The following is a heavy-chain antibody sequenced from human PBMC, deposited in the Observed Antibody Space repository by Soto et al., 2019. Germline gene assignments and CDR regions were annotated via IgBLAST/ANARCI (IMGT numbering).Heavy chain of an antibody. CDR1: GFTFSSYA. V-gene: IGHV3-23*01. CDR3: AKDRDGAAAGPTKFYGMDV. Sequence: EVQLLESGGGLVQPGGSLRLSCAASGFTFSSYAMNWVRQAPGKGLEWVSVISGSGDSTYYADSVRGRFTISRDNSKNTLYLQRKSLGAEDTAVYYCAKDRDGAAAGPTKFYGMDVWGQGTTVTVSS. J-gene: IGHJ6*02. D-gene: IGHD6-13*01. CDR2: ISGSGDST.